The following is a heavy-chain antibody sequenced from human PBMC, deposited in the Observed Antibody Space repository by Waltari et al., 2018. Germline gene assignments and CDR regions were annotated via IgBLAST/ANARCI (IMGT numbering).Heavy chain of an antibody. V-gene: IGHV4-38-2*02. CDR1: GYSISSGYY. D-gene: IGHD3-10*01. CDR2: IYHSGST. Sequence: QVQLQESGPGLVKPSETLSLTCAVSGYSISSGYYWGWIRQPPGKGLEWIGSIYHSGSTYYNPSLKSRVTISVDTSKNQFSLKLSSVTAADTAVYYCARDYGALDYWGQGTLVTVSS. J-gene: IGHJ4*02. CDR3: ARDYGALDY.